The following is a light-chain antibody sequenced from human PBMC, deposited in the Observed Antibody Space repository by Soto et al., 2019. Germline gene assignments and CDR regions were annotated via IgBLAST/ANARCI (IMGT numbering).Light chain of an antibody. CDR3: CSRL. Sequence: QSALTQPASVSGSPGQSITISCTGTSTDPATYDLVSWYQQHPGKAPQLIIYEVAKRPSGVSARFSGSQSGGTASLTISGLQAADEAYYYCCSRLFGGGTKVTVL. CDR2: EVA. CDR1: STDPATYDL. V-gene: IGLV2-23*02. J-gene: IGLJ2*01.